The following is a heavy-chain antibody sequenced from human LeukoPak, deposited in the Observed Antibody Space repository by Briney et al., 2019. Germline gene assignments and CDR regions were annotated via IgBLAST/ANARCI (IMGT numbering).Heavy chain of an antibody. Sequence: GGSLRLSCAASGFTFNTYAMSWVRQAPGKGLEWVSVIYSGGSTYYADSVKGRFTISRDNSKNTLYLQMNSLRAEDTAVYYCARSHLGVDYWGQGTLVTVSS. D-gene: IGHD3-16*01. V-gene: IGHV3-53*01. J-gene: IGHJ4*02. CDR1: GFTFNTYA. CDR3: ARSHLGVDY. CDR2: IYSGGST.